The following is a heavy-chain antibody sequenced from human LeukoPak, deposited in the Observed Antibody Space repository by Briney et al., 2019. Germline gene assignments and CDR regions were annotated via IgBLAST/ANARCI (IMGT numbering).Heavy chain of an antibody. V-gene: IGHV5-51*01. D-gene: IGHD6-25*01. Sequence: GESLKISFKGSGYRFTSYWIGWVRQIPGKGLEWMAIIYPADSDIRYSPSFQGQVTISADKSISTAYLQWSSLKASDTAMYYCARSLTAAAGDYWGQGTLVTVSS. J-gene: IGHJ4*02. CDR2: IYPADSDI. CDR1: GYRFTSYW. CDR3: ARSLTAAAGDY.